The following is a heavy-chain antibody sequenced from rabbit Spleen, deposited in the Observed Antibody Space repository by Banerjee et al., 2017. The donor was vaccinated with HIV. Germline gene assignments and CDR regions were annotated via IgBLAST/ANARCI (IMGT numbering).Heavy chain of an antibody. CDR2: INSASGDT. J-gene: IGHJ4*01. Sequence: QLKESGGGLVQPGGSLKLSCKASGFTLSNYYMTWVRQAPGKGLEWIAHINSASGDTYYASWVNGRFTASSHNAQNTLYLQLSSLTAADTATYFCVRDQAGDADYGPYYLNLWGQGTLVTVS. V-gene: IGHV1S7*01. CDR1: GFTLSNYY. D-gene: IGHD2-1*01. CDR3: VRDQAGDADYGPYYLNL.